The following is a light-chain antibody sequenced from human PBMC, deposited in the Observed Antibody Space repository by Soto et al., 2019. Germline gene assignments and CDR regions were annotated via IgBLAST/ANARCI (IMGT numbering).Light chain of an antibody. V-gene: IGKV1-5*01. J-gene: IGKJ4*01. CDR3: QQYFSYPLT. Sequence: DIQMTQSPSTLSESVGDRVIITCRASQSPGTWMAWYQQKPETAPVLLIYDVSKLESGVPSRFSGRASGTEFTLTITSLQPDDFATYYCQQYFSYPLTFGGGTKVEIK. CDR1: QSPGTW. CDR2: DVS.